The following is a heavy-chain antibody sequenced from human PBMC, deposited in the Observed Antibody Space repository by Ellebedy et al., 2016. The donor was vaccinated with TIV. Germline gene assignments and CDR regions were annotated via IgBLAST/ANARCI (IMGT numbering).Heavy chain of an antibody. Sequence: SLKISCVASGFTFGDYAMHWVRLAPGKGLEWVSGISWNGGTTGYAGSVKGRFTISRDNAKNSLYLQMNSLRAEDTAFYYCAQGGLRGLIALDWYFGLWGRGTLVTVSS. V-gene: IGHV3-9*01. J-gene: IGHJ2*01. CDR1: GFTFGDYA. CDR3: AQGGLRGLIALDWYFGL. CDR2: ISWNGGTT. D-gene: IGHD2-21*01.